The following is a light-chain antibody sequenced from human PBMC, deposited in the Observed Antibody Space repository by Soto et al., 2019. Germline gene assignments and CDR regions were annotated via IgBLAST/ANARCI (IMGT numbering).Light chain of an antibody. CDR1: QGIRGD. V-gene: IGKV1-6*01. J-gene: IGKJ1*01. CDR2: ATS. CDR3: IQDFISPLT. Sequence: AIQMTQSPSSLSASLRDRVTITCRASQGIRGDLGWYQQKPGKAPKLLISATSTLQSGVPSRFSGRGSGTNFTLTISSLQPEDFATYYCIQDFISPLTVGQGTKVEL.